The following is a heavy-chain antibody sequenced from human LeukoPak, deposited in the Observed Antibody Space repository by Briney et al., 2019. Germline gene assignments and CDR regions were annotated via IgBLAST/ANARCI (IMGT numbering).Heavy chain of an antibody. V-gene: IGHV4-39*07. Sequence: SETLSLTCTVSGGSISSSSYYWGWIRQPPGKGLEWIGSIYYSGSTYYNPPLKSRVTIAVDTSKNQFSLKLSSVTAADTAMYYCARVPFSYNYDGSGYSAIDYWGQGTLVTVSS. J-gene: IGHJ4*02. CDR2: IYYSGST. D-gene: IGHD3-22*01. CDR1: GGSISSSSYY. CDR3: ARVPFSYNYDGSGYSAIDY.